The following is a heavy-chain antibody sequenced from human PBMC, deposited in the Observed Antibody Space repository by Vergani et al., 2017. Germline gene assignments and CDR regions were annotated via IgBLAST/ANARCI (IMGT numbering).Heavy chain of an antibody. V-gene: IGHV5-10-1*03. J-gene: IGHJ5*02. Sequence: VQLVQSGAAVKKPGVSVRISCKGSGYSFTSYWISWVRQMPGKGLEWMGRIDPSYSYTNYSPSFQGHVTISADKSISTSYLQWSSLKASNTAMYYCARVGWSYYDSSGYYYAPGGWFDPWGQGTLVTVSS. CDR3: ARVGWSYYDSSGYYYAPGGWFDP. CDR2: IDPSYSYT. CDR1: GYSFTSYW. D-gene: IGHD3-22*01.